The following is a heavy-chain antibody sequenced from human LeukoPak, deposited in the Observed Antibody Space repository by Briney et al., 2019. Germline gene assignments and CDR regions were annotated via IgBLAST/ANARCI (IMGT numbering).Heavy chain of an antibody. CDR3: AKSPPYYYGSGTVYYFDY. CDR1: GFIITGHS. J-gene: IGHJ4*02. CDR2: IDTNSFYI. V-gene: IGHV3-21*04. Sequence: GGSLRLSCEASGFIITGHSMNWVRQAPGKGLEWVASIDTNSFYIYHADAVMGRFTISRDNAKNSLYLQMNSLRAEDTAVYYCAKSPPYYYGSGTVYYFDYWGQGTLVTVSS. D-gene: IGHD3-10*01.